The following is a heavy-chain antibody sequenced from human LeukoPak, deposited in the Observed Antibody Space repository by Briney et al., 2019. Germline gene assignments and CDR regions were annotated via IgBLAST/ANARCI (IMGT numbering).Heavy chain of an antibody. CDR1: GGSISSGGYS. J-gene: IGHJ4*02. CDR3: ARLGPPNCSGGSCLFDY. Sequence: SQTLSLTCTVSGGSISSGGYSWSWIRQHPGKGLEWIGYIYYSGSTYYNPSLRSRVTISLDTSKNQFSLRLNSVTAADTAVYYCARLGPPNCSGGSCLFDYWGQGTLVTVPS. CDR2: IYYSGST. V-gene: IGHV4-31*03. D-gene: IGHD2-15*01.